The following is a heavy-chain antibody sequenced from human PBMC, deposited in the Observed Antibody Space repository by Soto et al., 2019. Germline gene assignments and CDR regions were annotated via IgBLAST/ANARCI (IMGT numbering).Heavy chain of an antibody. CDR1: GGSFSSGYYY. CDR2: IYYRGST. J-gene: IGHJ4*02. V-gene: IGHV4-30-4*01. Sequence: QVQLQESGPGLLKPSQTLSLTCTVSGGSFSSGYYYWICIRQPPGKGLEWIGYIYYRGSTYYNPSLKSRVPISVDTSKNPFSMTLSSVTAADTAVYYCDDRGTYYFAYWGQGTLVTVAS. D-gene: IGHD3-3*01. CDR3: DDRGTYYFAY.